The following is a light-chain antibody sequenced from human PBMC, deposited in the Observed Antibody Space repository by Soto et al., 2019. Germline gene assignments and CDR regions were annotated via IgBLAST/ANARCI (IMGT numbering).Light chain of an antibody. V-gene: IGLV2-23*03. CDR1: SSDVGSYNL. CDR3: CSYAGSSTFDVV. J-gene: IGLJ2*01. Sequence: QSVLTQPASVSGSPGQSITISCTGTSSDVGSYNLVSWYQQHPGKAPKLMIYEGSKRSSGVSNRFSGSKSGNTASLTISGLQAADEADYYCCSYAGSSTFDVVFGGGTKLTVL. CDR2: EGS.